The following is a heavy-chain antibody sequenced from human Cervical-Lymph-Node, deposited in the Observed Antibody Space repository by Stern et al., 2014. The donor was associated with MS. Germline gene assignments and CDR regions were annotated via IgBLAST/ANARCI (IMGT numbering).Heavy chain of an antibody. CDR3: GRDSSSTWYSSYGMGV. J-gene: IGHJ6*02. V-gene: IGHV3-48*02. D-gene: IGHD6-19*01. CDR1: GFTFSNHG. Sequence: EVQLVESGGGLVQPGGSLRLSCAASGFTFSNHGMNWLRQAPGKGLEWLSYISGSGTTIYYAGSAKGRFTISRDNAKNSLYLQMNSLRDDDTAVYYCGRDSSSTWYSSYGMGVWGQGTTVTVSS. CDR2: ISGSGTTI.